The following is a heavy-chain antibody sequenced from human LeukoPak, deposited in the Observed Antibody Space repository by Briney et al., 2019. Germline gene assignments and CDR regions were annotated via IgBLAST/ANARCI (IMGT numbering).Heavy chain of an antibody. CDR1: GFTFSDHY. CDR3: TRRRFFFDY. CDR2: IGNKVSTYTT. Sequence: GGSLRLSCAASGFTFSDHYMNWVRQAPGKGLEWVGRIGNKVSTYTTEYAASVKGRFTISRDDSKNSLYLQMNSLKAEDTAVYYCTRRRFFFDYWGQGTLVTVSS. V-gene: IGHV3-72*01. J-gene: IGHJ4*02. D-gene: IGHD3-10*01.